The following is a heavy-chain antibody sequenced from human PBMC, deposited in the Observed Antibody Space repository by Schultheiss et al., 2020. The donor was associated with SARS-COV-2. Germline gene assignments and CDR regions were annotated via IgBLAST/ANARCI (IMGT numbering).Heavy chain of an antibody. Sequence: SETLSLTCTVSGGSISSGGYYWSWIRQHPGKGLEWLGYIYYTGSAFCNPSLKSRVTLSVDTSRNQFSLKLSSVTAADTAVYYCARGPRRIQLWLFVSNWFDPWGQGTLVTVSS. V-gene: IGHV4-31*03. J-gene: IGHJ5*02. CDR2: IYYTGSA. CDR3: ARGPRRIQLWLFVSNWFDP. CDR1: GGSISSGGYY. D-gene: IGHD5-18*01.